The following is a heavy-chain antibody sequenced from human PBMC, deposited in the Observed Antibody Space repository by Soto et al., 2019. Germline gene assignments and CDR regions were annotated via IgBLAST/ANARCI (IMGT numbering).Heavy chain of an antibody. J-gene: IGHJ4*02. CDR3: ARHISGYVYESDY. Sequence: SVKVSCKASGGTFSSYAISWVRQAPGQGPEWMGGIIPIFGTANYAQKFQGRVTITADESTSTAYMELSSLRSEDTAVYYCARHISGYVYESDYWGQGTLVTVSS. CDR2: IIPIFGTA. CDR1: GGTFSSYA. D-gene: IGHD5-12*01. V-gene: IGHV1-69*13.